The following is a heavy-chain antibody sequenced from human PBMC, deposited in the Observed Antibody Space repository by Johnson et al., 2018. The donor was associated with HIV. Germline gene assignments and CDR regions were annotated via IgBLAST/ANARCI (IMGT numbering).Heavy chain of an antibody. V-gene: IGHV3-30-3*01. D-gene: IGHD3-10*01. CDR2: ISFDGTTL. CDR3: ARARLLWFRELWPHDAFDI. J-gene: IGHJ3*02. CDR1: GFSFGDYA. Sequence: QEKLVESGGGVVQPGRSLRLSCAASGFSFGDYAMHWVRQAPGKGLEWVAVISFDGTTLYYANSAAGRFTISRDNSRDTLSLQMNSLRVEDTALYYCARARLLWFRELWPHDAFDIWGQGTKVTVSS.